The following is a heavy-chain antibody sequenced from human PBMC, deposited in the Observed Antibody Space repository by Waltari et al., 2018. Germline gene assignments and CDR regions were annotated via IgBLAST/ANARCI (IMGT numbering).Heavy chain of an antibody. CDR1: GYTFTSYA. V-gene: IGHV1-3*01. CDR2: INAGNGNT. D-gene: IGHD4-17*01. CDR3: ASKGWGTTVNWFDP. J-gene: IGHJ5*02. Sequence: VQLVQSGAEVKKPGASVKVSCKASGYTFTSYATHWVRQAPGQRLEWMGWINAGNGNTKYSQKFQGRVTITRDTSASTAYMELSSLRSEDTAVYYCASKGWGTTVNWFDPWGQGTLVTVSS.